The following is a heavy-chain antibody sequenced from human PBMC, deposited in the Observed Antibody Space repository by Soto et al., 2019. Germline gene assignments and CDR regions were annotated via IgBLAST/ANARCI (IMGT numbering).Heavy chain of an antibody. CDR3: ASYEYSSSATSDY. Sequence: PRLSCAASGFTVSSNYMSWVRQAPGKGLEWVSVIYSGGSTYYADSVKGRFTISRDNSKNTLYLQMNSLRAEDTAVYYCASYEYSSSATSDYWGQGTLVTVSS. D-gene: IGHD6-6*01. CDR1: GFTVSSNY. J-gene: IGHJ4*02. V-gene: IGHV3-53*01. CDR2: IYSGGST.